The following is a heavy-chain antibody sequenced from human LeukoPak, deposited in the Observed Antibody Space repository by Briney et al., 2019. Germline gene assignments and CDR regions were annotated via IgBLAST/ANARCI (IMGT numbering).Heavy chain of an antibody. Sequence: GGSLRLSCAASGFTFSSYSMNWVRQAPGKGLEWVSSISSSSSYIYYADSVKGRFTISRDNAKNSLYLQMNSLRAEDTAVYYCARGGGGYYYDSSGPSEGGPFDYWGQGTLVTVSS. V-gene: IGHV3-21*01. J-gene: IGHJ4*02. CDR2: ISSSSSYI. CDR1: GFTFSSYS. CDR3: ARGGGGYYYDSSGPSEGGPFDY. D-gene: IGHD3-22*01.